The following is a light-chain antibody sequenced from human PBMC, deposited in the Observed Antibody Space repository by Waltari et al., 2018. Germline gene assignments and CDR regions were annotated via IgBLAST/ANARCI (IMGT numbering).Light chain of an antibody. CDR3: QQSYRTPPLT. J-gene: IGKJ4*01. CDR1: QSISGY. Sequence: DIQMTQSPSSLSASVGDRVTITSRASQSISGYLNWYQQKPGKAPKVLIYATSSLQSGVPSRFSCSGSGTDFTLTISSLQPEDFATYYCQQSYRTPPLTFGGGTKVGIK. CDR2: ATS. V-gene: IGKV1-39*01.